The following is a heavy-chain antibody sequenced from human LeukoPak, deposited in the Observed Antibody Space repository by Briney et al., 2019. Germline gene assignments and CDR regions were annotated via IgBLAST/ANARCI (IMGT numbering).Heavy chain of an antibody. D-gene: IGHD3-22*01. CDR1: GFTFSGYA. CDR2: ISSNGGST. Sequence: GGSLRLSCSASGFTFSGYAMHWVRQAPGKGLEYVSAISSNGGSTYYADSVKGRFTISRDNSKNTLYLQMSSLRAEDTAVYYCVKDRYDSSGYYYVRWFDPWGQGTLVTVSS. V-gene: IGHV3-64D*09. J-gene: IGHJ5*02. CDR3: VKDRYDSSGYYYVRWFDP.